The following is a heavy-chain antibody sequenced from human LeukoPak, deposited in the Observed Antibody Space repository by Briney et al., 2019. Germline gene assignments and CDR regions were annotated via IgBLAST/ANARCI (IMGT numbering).Heavy chain of an antibody. CDR2: ISREGRRT. CDR1: AFTFSNHW. J-gene: IGHJ3*02. Sequence: GGSLRLSCAASAFTFSNHWMQWVRQPAGKGRGWVSDISREGRRTFYADSVKGRFITSRDNAKNTVFLQINSLRAEDTAVYYCVRDGMVIPYAFDIWGQGTMVTVSS. V-gene: IGHV3-74*01. D-gene: IGHD2-21*01. CDR3: VRDGMVIPYAFDI.